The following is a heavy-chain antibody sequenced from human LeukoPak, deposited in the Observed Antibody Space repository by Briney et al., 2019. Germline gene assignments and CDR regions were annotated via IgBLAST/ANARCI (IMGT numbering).Heavy chain of an antibody. V-gene: IGHV3-23*01. Sequence: PGGSLRLSCAASGFTFSSYAMSWVRQAPGKGLEWVSAISGSGGSTYYADSVKGRFTISRDNPKNTLYLQMNSLRAEDTAVYYCAKEGYCTNGVCYINWFDPWGQGTLVTVSS. D-gene: IGHD2-8*01. J-gene: IGHJ5*02. CDR2: ISGSGGST. CDR1: GFTFSSYA. CDR3: AKEGYCTNGVCYINWFDP.